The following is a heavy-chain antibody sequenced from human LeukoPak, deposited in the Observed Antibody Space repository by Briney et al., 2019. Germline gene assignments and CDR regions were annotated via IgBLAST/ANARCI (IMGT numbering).Heavy chain of an antibody. CDR3: ARAYDILTGLDY. Sequence: GGSLRLSCAASGFTVSSNYMSWVRQAPGKGLEWVSVIYSGGSTYYADSVKGRFTISRDNSKNTLYLQMNSLRAEDTAVYYWARAYDILTGLDYWGQGTLVTVSS. CDR2: IYSGGST. D-gene: IGHD3-9*01. V-gene: IGHV3-53*01. CDR1: GFTVSSNY. J-gene: IGHJ4*02.